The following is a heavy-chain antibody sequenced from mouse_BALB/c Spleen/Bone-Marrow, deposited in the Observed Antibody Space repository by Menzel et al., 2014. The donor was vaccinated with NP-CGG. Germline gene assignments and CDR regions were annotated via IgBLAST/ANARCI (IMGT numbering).Heavy chain of an antibody. Sequence: VQLQQSGPELVKPGASVKMSCKASGYTFTVYVMHWVKQKPGQGLEWIGYINPYNDGTKYNEMFKGKATLTSDKSSSTAYMELSSLTSEDSAVYYCAGEGGLRRGDYYAMDYWGQGTSVTVSS. V-gene: IGHV1-14*01. CDR1: GYTFTVYV. D-gene: IGHD2-4*01. J-gene: IGHJ4*01. CDR2: INPYNDGT. CDR3: AGEGGLRRGDYYAMDY.